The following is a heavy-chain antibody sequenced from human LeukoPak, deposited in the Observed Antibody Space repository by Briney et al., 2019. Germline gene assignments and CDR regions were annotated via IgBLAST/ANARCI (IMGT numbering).Heavy chain of an antibody. V-gene: IGHV1-46*01. Sequence: ASVKVSCKSSGYTFTSHYMHWVRQAPGQGLEWMGIINPSGGSTSYAQKFQGRVTMTRDMSTSTDYMELSSLRSEDTAVYYCARDLFSRRMNYYGSGSYFAYWGQGTLVAVSS. D-gene: IGHD3-10*01. CDR3: ARDLFSRRMNYYGSGSYFAY. J-gene: IGHJ4*02. CDR2: INPSGGST. CDR1: GYTFTSHY.